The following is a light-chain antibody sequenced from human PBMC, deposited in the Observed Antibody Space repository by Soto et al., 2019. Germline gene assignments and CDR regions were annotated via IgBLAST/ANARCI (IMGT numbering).Light chain of an antibody. J-gene: IGKJ3*01. CDR3: QQYDNLPGLT. CDR2: DAS. V-gene: IGKV1-33*01. Sequence: DIQMTQSPSSLSASVGDRVTITCQASQDISNYLNWYQQKPGKAPKLLIYDASNLETGVPSRFSVSGSGTDFTFNISSLQPEDIATYYCQQYDNLPGLTFGPGTKVDI. CDR1: QDISNY.